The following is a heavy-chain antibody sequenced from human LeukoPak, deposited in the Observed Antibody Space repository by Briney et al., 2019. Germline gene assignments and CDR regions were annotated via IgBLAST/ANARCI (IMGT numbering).Heavy chain of an antibody. CDR3: ARTYSSSPQFDY. J-gene: IGHJ4*02. V-gene: IGHV1-3*01. CDR2: INAGNGNT. Sequence: ASVTVSCTASGYTFTSYAMHWVRQAPGQRLEWMGWINAGNGNTKYSQKFQGRVTITRDTSASTAYMELSSLRSEDTAVYYCARTYSSSPQFDYWGQGTLVTVSS. D-gene: IGHD6-6*01. CDR1: GYTFTSYA.